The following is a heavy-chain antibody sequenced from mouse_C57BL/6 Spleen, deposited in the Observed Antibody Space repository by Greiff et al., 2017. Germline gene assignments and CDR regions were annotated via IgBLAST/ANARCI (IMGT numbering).Heavy chain of an antibody. CDR1: GYTFTEYT. D-gene: IGHD2-4*01. CDR2: FYPGSGSI. J-gene: IGHJ4*01. CDR3: ARHEDGGLDYDGRMDY. V-gene: IGHV1-62-2*01. Sequence: QVQLKQSGAELVKPGASVKLSCKASGYTFTEYTIHWVKQRSGQGLEWIGWFYPGSGSIKYNEKFKDKATLTADKSSSTVYMELSRLTSEDSAVYFCARHEDGGLDYDGRMDYWGQGTSVTVSS.